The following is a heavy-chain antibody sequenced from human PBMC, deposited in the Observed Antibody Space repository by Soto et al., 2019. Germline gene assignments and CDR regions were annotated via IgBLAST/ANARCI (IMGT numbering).Heavy chain of an antibody. CDR1: GGSFSGYY. D-gene: IGHD2-2*01. J-gene: IGHJ6*02. CDR3: ARDRVVPAAYYYYGMDV. V-gene: IGHV4-34*01. Sequence: SETLSLTCAVYGGSFSGYYWSWIRQPPGKGLEWIGEINHSGSTNYNPSLKSRVTISVDTSKNQFSLKLSSVTAADTAVYYCARDRVVPAAYYYYGMDVWGQGTTVTVSS. CDR2: INHSGST.